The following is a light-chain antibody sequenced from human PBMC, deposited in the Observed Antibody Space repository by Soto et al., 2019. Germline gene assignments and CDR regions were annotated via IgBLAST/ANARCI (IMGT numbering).Light chain of an antibody. Sequence: EIVLPQSPDTQSVSPLARATLSCRASQSVSSNLAWYQQKPGQAPRLLVYASNSATDIPARFTGSEPGTDFTLTISGLEPEDFAVYHCQQRSNGPRTFAGGTRWIS. CDR2: AS. CDR1: QSVSSN. V-gene: IGKV3-11*01. J-gene: IGKJ4*01. CDR3: QQRSNGPRT.